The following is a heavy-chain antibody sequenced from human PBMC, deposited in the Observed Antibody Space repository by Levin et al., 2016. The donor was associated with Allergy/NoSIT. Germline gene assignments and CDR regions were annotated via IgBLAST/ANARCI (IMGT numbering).Heavy chain of an antibody. Sequence: VRQMPGKGLEWMGIIYPGDSDTRYSPSFQGQVTISADKSISTAYLQWSSLKASDTAMYYCARHGDSSGYYLYYFDYWGQGTLVTVSS. V-gene: IGHV5-51*01. CDR2: IYPGDSDT. CDR3: ARHGDSSGYYLYYFDY. J-gene: IGHJ4*02. D-gene: IGHD3-22*01.